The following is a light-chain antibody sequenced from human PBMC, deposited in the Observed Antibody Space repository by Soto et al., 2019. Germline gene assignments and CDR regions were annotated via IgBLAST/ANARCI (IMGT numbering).Light chain of an antibody. CDR1: QSISPY. Sequence: DIQMIQSPSSLSASVGDRVTITCRASQSISPYLNWYQHKPGKAPKLLIFASSTLHSGVPSRFSGSGSGTDFTLTISALQPEDFATYYCQQTYTTPCSFGQGTKLETK. CDR2: ASS. V-gene: IGKV1-39*01. CDR3: QQTYTTPCS. J-gene: IGKJ2*04.